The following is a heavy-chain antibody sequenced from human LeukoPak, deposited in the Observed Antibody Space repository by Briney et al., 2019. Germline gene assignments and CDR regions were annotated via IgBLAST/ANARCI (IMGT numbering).Heavy chain of an antibody. Sequence: GGSLRLSCAASGFTFSSYSMNWVRQAPGKGLEWVSSISSSSSYIYYADSVKGRFTISRDNAKNSLYLQMNSLRAEDTAVYYCARRLPSYYYDSSGYYYFPAFDYWGQGTLVTVSS. V-gene: IGHV3-21*01. CDR1: GFTFSSYS. CDR2: ISSSSSYI. CDR3: ARRLPSYYYDSSGYYYFPAFDY. D-gene: IGHD3-22*01. J-gene: IGHJ4*02.